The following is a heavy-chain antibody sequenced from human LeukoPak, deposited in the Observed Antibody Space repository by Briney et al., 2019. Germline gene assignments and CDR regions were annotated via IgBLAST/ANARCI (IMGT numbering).Heavy chain of an antibody. CDR3: ARDYYDSSGYQSGFDY. V-gene: IGHV4-4*07. D-gene: IGHD3-22*01. Sequence: SETLSLTCTVSGGSISSYYWSWIRQPAGKGLEWVGGIYNSGSTNYNPPLKSRVTMSVDTSKNQFSLKLSSVTAADTAVYYCARDYYDSSGYQSGFDYWGQGTLVTVSS. CDR2: IYNSGST. J-gene: IGHJ4*02. CDR1: GGSISSYY.